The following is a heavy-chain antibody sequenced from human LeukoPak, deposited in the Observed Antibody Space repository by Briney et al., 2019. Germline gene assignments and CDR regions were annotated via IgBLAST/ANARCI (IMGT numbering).Heavy chain of an antibody. V-gene: IGHV4-38-2*02. D-gene: IGHD1-26*01. CDR1: GYSISSGYY. J-gene: IGHJ4*02. CDR2: IYHSGNT. Sequence: SETVSLTCTVPGYSISSGYYWGWIRQPPGKGLEWIGSIYHSGNTYYNPSLQSRVTISVDTSKNQFSLKLSSVTAADTAVYYCARFSKTLVGATGGDYWGQGTLVTVSS. CDR3: ARFSKTLVGATGGDY.